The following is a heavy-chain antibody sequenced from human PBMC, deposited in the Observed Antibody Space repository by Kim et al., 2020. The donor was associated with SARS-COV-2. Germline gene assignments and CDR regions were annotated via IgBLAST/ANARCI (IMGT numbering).Heavy chain of an antibody. V-gene: IGHV4-34*01. J-gene: IGHJ4*02. Sequence: SETLSFTCAVYGGSFSGYYWSWIRQPPGKGLEWIGEINHSGSTNYNPSLKSRVTISVDTSKNQFSLKLSSVTAADTAVYYCARGSTGDYYGSGSRPFDYWGQGTLVTVSS. CDR1: GGSFSGYY. D-gene: IGHD3-10*01. CDR2: INHSGST. CDR3: ARGSTGDYYGSGSRPFDY.